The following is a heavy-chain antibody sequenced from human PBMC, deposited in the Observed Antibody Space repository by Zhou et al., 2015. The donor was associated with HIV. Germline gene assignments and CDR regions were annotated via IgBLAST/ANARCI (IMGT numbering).Heavy chain of an antibody. CDR2: IIPIFGTA. Sequence: QVQLVQSGAEVKKPGSSVKVSCKASGGTFSSYAISWVRQAPGQGLEWMGGIIPIFGTANYAQKFQGRVTITADESTSTAYMELSSLRSEDTAVYYCASGGRPFGEFPIGAFDIWGQGTMVTVSS. CDR3: ASGGRPFGEFPIGAFDI. J-gene: IGHJ3*02. CDR1: GGTFSSYA. V-gene: IGHV1-69*01. D-gene: IGHD3-10*01.